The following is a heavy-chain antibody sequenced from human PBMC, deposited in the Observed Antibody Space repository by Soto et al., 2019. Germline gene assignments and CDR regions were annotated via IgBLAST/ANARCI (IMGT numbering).Heavy chain of an antibody. D-gene: IGHD4-17*01. J-gene: IGHJ4*02. Sequence: QVTLKESGPVLVKPTETLTLTCTVSGFSLSNARMGVTWIRQPPGKALEWLAHILSNDDKSHNTSLKTRLSIPQDTSKSQVVLTMTNVDPVDTATYYCARMGDYVDYGDMALDYWGQGTLVTVSS. V-gene: IGHV2-26*02. CDR3: ARMGDYVDYGDMALDY. CDR1: GFSLSNARMG. CDR2: ILSNDDK.